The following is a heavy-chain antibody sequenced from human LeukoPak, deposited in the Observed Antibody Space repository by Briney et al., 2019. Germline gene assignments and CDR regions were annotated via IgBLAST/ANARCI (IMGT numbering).Heavy chain of an antibody. Sequence: TSETLSLTCTVSGGSISSSSYYWGWIRQPPGKGLEWIGSIYYSGSTYYNPSLKSRVTISVDTSKNQFSLKLSSVTAADTAVYYCARHVLSGYLSYWYFDLWGRGTLVTVSS. CDR2: IYYSGST. CDR3: ARHVLSGYLSYWYFDL. D-gene: IGHD3-3*01. J-gene: IGHJ2*01. V-gene: IGHV4-39*01. CDR1: GGSISSSSYY.